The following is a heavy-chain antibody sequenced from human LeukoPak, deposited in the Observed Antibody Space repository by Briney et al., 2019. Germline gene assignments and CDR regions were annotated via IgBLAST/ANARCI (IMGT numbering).Heavy chain of an antibody. CDR3: AKKTRYFDWLLRSDYFDY. J-gene: IGHJ4*02. CDR1: GFPFSNHG. CDR2: ISPSGDIT. D-gene: IGHD3-9*01. Sequence: GGSLRLSCAASGFPFSNHGMNWVRQAPGKGLEWVSGISPSGDITYYADSVKGRFTISRDNSKNTLYLQMNSLRAEDTAVYYCAKKTRYFDWLLRSDYFDYWGQGTLVTVSS. V-gene: IGHV3-23*01.